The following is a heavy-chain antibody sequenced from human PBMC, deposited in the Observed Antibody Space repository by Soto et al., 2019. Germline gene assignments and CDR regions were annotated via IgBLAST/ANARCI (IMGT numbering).Heavy chain of an antibody. J-gene: IGHJ3*02. CDR2: IYYSGST. CDR3: ARGAYYYYSSGSNAFDI. V-gene: IGHV4-30-4*01. Sequence: QVQLQESGPGLVKPSQTLSLTCTVSGGSISSGDYYWSWILQPPGKGLEWIGYIYYSGSTYYNPSLKSRVTISVETTKNQFSLKLSSVTAADPAVYYCARGAYYYYSSGSNAFDIWGQGTMVTVS. CDR1: GGSISSGDYY. D-gene: IGHD3-22*01.